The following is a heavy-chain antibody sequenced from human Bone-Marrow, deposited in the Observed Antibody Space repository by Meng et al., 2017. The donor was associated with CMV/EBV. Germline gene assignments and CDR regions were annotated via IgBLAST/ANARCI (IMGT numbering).Heavy chain of an antibody. CDR1: GFTFSSYE. Sequence: GESLKISCAASGFTFSSYEMNWVRQAPGKGLEWVSYISSSGSTIYYADSVKGRFTISRDNAKNSLYLQMNSLRAEDTAVYYCARDLGNYCGGDCYSVGFDYWGQGTLVPSPQ. CDR2: ISSSGSTI. V-gene: IGHV3-48*03. D-gene: IGHD2-21*01. CDR3: ARDLGNYCGGDCYSVGFDY. J-gene: IGHJ4*02.